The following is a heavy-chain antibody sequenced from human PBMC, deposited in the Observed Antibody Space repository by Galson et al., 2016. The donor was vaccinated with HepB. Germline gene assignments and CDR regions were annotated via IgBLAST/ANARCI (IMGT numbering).Heavy chain of an antibody. CDR3: ARDPRGEVTIYDF. V-gene: IGHV6-1*01. Sequence: CAISGDSVSSDTAAWNWIRQSPSRGLEWLGRTYYRSKWYNDYAVPVKSRIIIDPDTSKNQFSLQLSSVTPEDSAVYYCARDPRGEVTIYDFWGQGTLVTVSS. CDR1: GDSVSSDTAA. J-gene: IGHJ4*02. D-gene: IGHD3-16*01. CDR2: TYYRSKWYN.